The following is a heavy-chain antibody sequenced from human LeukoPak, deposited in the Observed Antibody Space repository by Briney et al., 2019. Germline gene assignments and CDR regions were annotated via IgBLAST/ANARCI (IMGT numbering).Heavy chain of an antibody. Sequence: SETLSLTCTVSGGSISSYYWSWIRQPPGKGLEWIGYIYYSGSTNYNPSLESRVTISVDTSKNQFSLRLSSVTAADTAVYYCARREYYYDSSGYYSSGYFQHWGQGTLVTVSS. CDR2: IYYSGST. V-gene: IGHV4-59*08. D-gene: IGHD3-22*01. CDR3: ARREYYYDSSGYYSSGYFQH. J-gene: IGHJ1*01. CDR1: GGSISSYY.